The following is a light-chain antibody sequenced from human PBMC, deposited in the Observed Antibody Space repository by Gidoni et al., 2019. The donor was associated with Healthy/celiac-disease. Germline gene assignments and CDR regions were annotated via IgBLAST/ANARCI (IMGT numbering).Light chain of an antibody. V-gene: IGKV3-20*01. J-gene: IGKJ2*01. CDR2: GAS. Sequence: EIGLTQSPGTLSLSPGERATLSCRPSQSVSSSYLAWYQQKPGQAPRLLIYGASSRATGIPDRFSGSGSGTDFTLTISRLEPEDFAVYYCQRVYTFGQGTKLEIK. CDR1: QSVSSSY. CDR3: QRVYT.